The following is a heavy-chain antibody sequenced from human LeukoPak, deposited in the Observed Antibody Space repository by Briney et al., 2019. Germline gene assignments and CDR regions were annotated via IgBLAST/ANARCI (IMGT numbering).Heavy chain of an antibody. J-gene: IGHJ4*02. V-gene: IGHV4-34*01. CDR1: GGSFSSYY. D-gene: IGHD3-10*01. CDR3: ARVRVRGVNDY. CDR2: INHSGST. Sequence: SETLSLTCAVYGGSFSSYYWSWIRQPPGKGLEWIGEINHSGSTNYNPSLKSRVTISVDTSKNQFSLKLSSVTAVDTAVYYCARVRVRGVNDYWGQGTLVTVSS.